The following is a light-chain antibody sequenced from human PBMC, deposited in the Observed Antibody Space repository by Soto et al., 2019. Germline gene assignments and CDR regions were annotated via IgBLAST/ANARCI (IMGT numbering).Light chain of an antibody. CDR3: SSYTSRSIVV. Sequence: QSALTQPASVSGSPGQSITISCTGTSSDVGGYNYVSWYQQHPGKAPKLMIYDVSNRPSGVSNRFSGSKSSNTASLTISGLQAEDETDSYCSSYTSRSIVVFGGGTQLTVL. J-gene: IGLJ2*01. CDR2: DVS. V-gene: IGLV2-14*01. CDR1: SSDVGGYNY.